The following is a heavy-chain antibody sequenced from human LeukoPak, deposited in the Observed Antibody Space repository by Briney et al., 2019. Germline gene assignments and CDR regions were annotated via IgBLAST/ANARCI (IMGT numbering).Heavy chain of an antibody. J-gene: IGHJ5*02. Sequence: GGSLRLSCAASGFTFSSYWMHWVRQAPGKGRVWVSRINSDGSSTNYADSVKGRFTISRDNAKNTLYLQMNSLRAEDTALYFCARASSHSGYEDNWFAPWGQGTLVTVSS. CDR2: INSDGSST. V-gene: IGHV3-74*01. CDR1: GFTFSSYW. D-gene: IGHD5-12*01. CDR3: ARASSHSGYEDNWFAP.